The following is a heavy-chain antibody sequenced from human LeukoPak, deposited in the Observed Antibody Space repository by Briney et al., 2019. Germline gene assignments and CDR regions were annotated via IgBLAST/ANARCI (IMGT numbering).Heavy chain of an antibody. Sequence: ASVKVSCKASGGTFSRYAISWVRQAPGQGLEWMGGIIPIFGTANYAQKFQGRVTITADESTSTAYMELSSLRSEDTAVYYCARGPLNTGVGAYWGQGTLVTVSS. J-gene: IGHJ4*02. CDR1: GGTFSRYA. D-gene: IGHD1-26*01. CDR3: ARGPLNTGVGAY. V-gene: IGHV1-69*13. CDR2: IIPIFGTA.